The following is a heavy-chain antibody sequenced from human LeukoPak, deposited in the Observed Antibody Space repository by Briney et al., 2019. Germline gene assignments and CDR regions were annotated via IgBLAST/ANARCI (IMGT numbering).Heavy chain of an antibody. J-gene: IGHJ4*02. V-gene: IGHV1-46*01. CDR2: INTNSGGT. CDR1: GGTFSSYA. CDR3: ARNSWGLDY. D-gene: IGHD7-27*01. Sequence: GASVKVSCKASGGTFSSYAISWVRQAPGQGLEWMGVINTNSGGTTYAQKFQGRVTMTRDTSTSTHYMELRSLRFEDTAVYYCARNSWGLDYWGQGILVTVSS.